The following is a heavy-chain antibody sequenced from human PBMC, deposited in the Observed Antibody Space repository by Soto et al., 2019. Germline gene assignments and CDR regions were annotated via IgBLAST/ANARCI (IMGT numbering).Heavy chain of an antibody. Sequence: GGSLRLSCAASGFTFSSYGMHWVRQAPGKGLEWVAVISYDGSNKYYADSAKGRFTISRDNSKNTLYLQMNSLRAEDTAVYYCAKDALFSGSYPGDYFDYWGQGTLVTVSS. D-gene: IGHD1-26*01. CDR3: AKDALFSGSYPGDYFDY. V-gene: IGHV3-30*18. CDR1: GFTFSSYG. J-gene: IGHJ4*02. CDR2: ISYDGSNK.